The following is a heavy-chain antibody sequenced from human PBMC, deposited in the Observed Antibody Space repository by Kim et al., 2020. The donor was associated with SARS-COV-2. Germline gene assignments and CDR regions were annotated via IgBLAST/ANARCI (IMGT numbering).Heavy chain of an antibody. CDR1: GGSISSYY. J-gene: IGHJ6*03. Sequence: SETLSLTCTVSGGSISSYYWSWIRQPPGKGLEWIGYIYYSGSTNYNPSLKSRVTISVDTSKNQFSLKLSSVTAADTAVYYCARQFDFWSGYNYYYHYMDVGGKGTTVTVSS. D-gene: IGHD3-3*01. CDR2: IYYSGST. CDR3: ARQFDFWSGYNYYYHYMDV. V-gene: IGHV4-59*08.